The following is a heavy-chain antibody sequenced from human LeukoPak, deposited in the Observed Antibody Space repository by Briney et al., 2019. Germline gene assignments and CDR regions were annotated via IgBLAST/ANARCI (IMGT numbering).Heavy chain of an antibody. D-gene: IGHD3-10*01. V-gene: IGHV3-48*03. J-gene: IGHJ4*02. CDR1: GFTFSSYE. CDR3: AKDQLGFGELFPKVFDY. CDR2: ISSSGSTI. Sequence: GGSLRLSCAASGFTFSSYEMNWVRQAPGKGLEWVSYISSSGSTIYYADSVKGRFTISRDNSKNTLYLQMNSLRAEDTAVYYCAKDQLGFGELFPKVFDYWGQGTLVTVSS.